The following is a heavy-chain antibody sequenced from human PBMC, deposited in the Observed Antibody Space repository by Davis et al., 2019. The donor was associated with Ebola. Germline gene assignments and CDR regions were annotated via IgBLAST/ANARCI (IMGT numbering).Heavy chain of an antibody. Sequence: SETLSLTCAVSGGSISSGGYSWSWIRQPPGKGLEWIGYIYHSGSTYYNPSLKSRVTISVDRSKNQFSLKLSSVTAADTAVYYCARRDGSSGWYNYYGMDVWGQGTTVTVSS. V-gene: IGHV4-30-2*02. D-gene: IGHD6-19*01. CDR1: GGSISSGGYS. CDR3: ARRDGSSGWYNYYGMDV. CDR2: IYHSGST. J-gene: IGHJ6*02.